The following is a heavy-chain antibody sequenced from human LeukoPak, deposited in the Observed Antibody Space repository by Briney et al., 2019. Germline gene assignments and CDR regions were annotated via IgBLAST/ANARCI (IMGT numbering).Heavy chain of an antibody. CDR1: GFTFSSYA. D-gene: IGHD2-2*01. Sequence: HPGRSLRLSCAASGFTFSSYAMHWVRQAPGKGLVWVSRINSDGSSTSYADSVKGRFTISRDNAKNTLYLQMNSLRAEDTAVYYCARRVVVPAAPYYFDYWGQGTLVTVSS. J-gene: IGHJ4*02. CDR2: INSDGSST. V-gene: IGHV3-74*01. CDR3: ARRVVVPAAPYYFDY.